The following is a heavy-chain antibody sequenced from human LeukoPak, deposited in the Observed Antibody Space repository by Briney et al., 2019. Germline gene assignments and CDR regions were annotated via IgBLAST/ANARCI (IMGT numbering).Heavy chain of an antibody. V-gene: IGHV3-23*01. J-gene: IGHJ4*02. CDR3: AKAPPYCGGDCYPPYFDY. CDR1: GFTFSSYA. CDR2: ISGSGGST. D-gene: IGHD2-21*02. Sequence: GGSLRLSCAASGFTFSSYAMSWVRQAPGKGLEWVSAISGSGGSTYYADSVKGRFTISRDNSKNTLYLQMNSLRAEGTAVYYCAKAPPYCGGDCYPPYFDYWGQGTLVTVSS.